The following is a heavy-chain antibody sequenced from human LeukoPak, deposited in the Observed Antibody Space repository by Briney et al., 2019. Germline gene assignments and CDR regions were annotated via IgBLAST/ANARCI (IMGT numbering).Heavy chain of an antibody. V-gene: IGHV1-46*01. CDR3: ARADIGIKYSSGRYVGWFDP. Sequence: GASVKVSCKASGYTFTNYYMHWVRQAPGQGLEWMGIINPSGGSTSYAQKFQGRVTMTRDTSTSTVYMELSSLRSEDTAVYYCARADIGIKYSSGRYVGWFDPWGQGTLVTVSS. J-gene: IGHJ5*02. D-gene: IGHD6-19*01. CDR1: GYTFTNYY. CDR2: INPSGGST.